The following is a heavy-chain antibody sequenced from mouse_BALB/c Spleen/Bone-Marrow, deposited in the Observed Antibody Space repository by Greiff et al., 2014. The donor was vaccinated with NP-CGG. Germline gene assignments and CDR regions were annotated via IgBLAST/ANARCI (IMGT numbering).Heavy chain of an antibody. D-gene: IGHD2-3*01. V-gene: IGHV1-37*01. CDR2: INPFNGDT. CDR1: GYSFTGYF. J-gene: IGHJ4*01. Sequence: EVQLQQSGPDLVKPGASVKPSCKASGYSFTGYFLNWVRQSHGKSLEWIGRINPFNGDTFYNQKFKGKATLTVDKSSTTAHMELLSLTSEDSAVYYCGRWGDGYYYAMDYWGRGTSVTVSS. CDR3: GRWGDGYYYAMDY.